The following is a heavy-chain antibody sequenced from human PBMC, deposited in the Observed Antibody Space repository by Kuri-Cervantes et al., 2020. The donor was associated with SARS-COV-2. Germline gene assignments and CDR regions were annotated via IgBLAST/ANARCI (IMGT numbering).Heavy chain of an antibody. J-gene: IGHJ4*02. CDR1: GFTFSSYA. CDR3: AKDRSGVQYNRNLGDY. D-gene: IGHD1-14*01. V-gene: IGHV3-23*01. CDR2: ISGSGGST. Sequence: GESLKISCAASGFTFSSYAMSWVRQAPGKGLEWVSAISGSGGSTYYADSVKGRFTISRDNSKNTLYLQMNSLRAEDTAVYYCAKDRSGVQYNRNLGDYWGQGTLVTVSS.